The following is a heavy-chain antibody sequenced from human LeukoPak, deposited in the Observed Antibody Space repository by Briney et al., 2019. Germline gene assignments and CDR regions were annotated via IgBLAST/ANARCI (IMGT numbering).Heavy chain of an antibody. Sequence: ASVKVSCKASGYTFTSYGISWVRQAPGQGLEWMGWISAYNGNTNYAQKLQGRVTMTTDTSTSTAYMELRSLRSDDTAVYYCARGEVVVVTANIWFDPWGQGPLVTVSS. CDR3: ARGEVVVVTANIWFDP. CDR2: ISAYNGNT. V-gene: IGHV1-18*01. D-gene: IGHD2-21*02. J-gene: IGHJ5*02. CDR1: GYTFTSYG.